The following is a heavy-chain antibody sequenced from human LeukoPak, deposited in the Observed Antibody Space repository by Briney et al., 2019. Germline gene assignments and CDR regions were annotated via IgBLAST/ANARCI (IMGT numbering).Heavy chain of an antibody. V-gene: IGHV3-74*01. CDR1: GFTFSDYW. CDR2: IKSDGSST. CDR3: AKDLSPIVAMDV. D-gene: IGHD5-12*01. Sequence: PGGSLRLSCAASGFTFSDYWMHWVRQAPGKGLVWVSRIKSDGSSTSYADSVKGRFTITRDSAKNTLYLQMSSLRVEDTAVYYCAKDLSPIVAMDVWGQGTTVTVSS. J-gene: IGHJ6*02.